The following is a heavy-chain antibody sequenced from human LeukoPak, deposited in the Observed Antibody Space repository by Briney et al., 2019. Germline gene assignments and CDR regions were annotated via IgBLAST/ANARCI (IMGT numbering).Heavy chain of an antibody. D-gene: IGHD3-3*01. Sequence: SETLSLTCTVSGGSISSSSYYWGWIRQPPGKGLEWIGSIYYSGSTYYNPSLKSRVTISVDTSKNQFSLKLSSVTAADTAVYYCARHNYDFWSGHAPGAVETYFDYWGQGTLVTVSS. V-gene: IGHV4-39*01. J-gene: IGHJ4*02. CDR3: ARHNYDFWSGHAPGAVETYFDY. CDR1: GGSISSSSYY. CDR2: IYYSGST.